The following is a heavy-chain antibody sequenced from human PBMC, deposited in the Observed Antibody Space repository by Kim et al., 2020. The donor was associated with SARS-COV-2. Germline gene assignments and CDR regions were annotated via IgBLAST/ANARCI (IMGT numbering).Heavy chain of an antibody. Sequence: GGSLRLSCAASGFTFSSYGMHWVRQAPGKGLEWVAVISYDGSNKYYADSVKGRFTISRDNSKNTLYLQMNSLRAEDTAVYYCAKQLWFGELLSPFDYWG. CDR3: AKQLWFGELLSPFDY. J-gene: IGHJ4*01. CDR1: GFTFSSYG. D-gene: IGHD3-10*01. V-gene: IGHV3-30*18. CDR2: ISYDGSNK.